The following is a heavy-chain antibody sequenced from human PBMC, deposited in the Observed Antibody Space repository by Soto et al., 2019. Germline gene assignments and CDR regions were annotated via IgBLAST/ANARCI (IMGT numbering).Heavy chain of an antibody. V-gene: IGHV1-69*08. Sequence: QVQLVQSGAEVKKPGSSVKVSCKASGGTFSSYTFNWVRQAPGQGLEWMGRIIPIVNKPNYAQKFQGRVTITADKYPSTAYMELSSLRSEDTAVYYCARAYGSGSYRHFDSWGQGTLVTVSS. D-gene: IGHD3-10*01. J-gene: IGHJ4*02. CDR2: IIPIVNKP. CDR3: ARAYGSGSYRHFDS. CDR1: GGTFSSYT.